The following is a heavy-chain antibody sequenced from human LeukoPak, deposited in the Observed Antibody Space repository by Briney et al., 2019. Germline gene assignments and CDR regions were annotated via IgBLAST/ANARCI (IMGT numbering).Heavy chain of an antibody. Sequence: TSETLSLTCTVSGGSISSSSYYWGWIRQPPGKGLEWIGYIYYSGSTNYNPSLKSRVTISVDTSKNQFSLKLSSVTAADTAVYYCARYRQGAFDYWGQGTLVTVSS. CDR2: IYYSGST. CDR3: ARYRQGAFDY. D-gene: IGHD2-2*01. CDR1: GGSISSSSYY. J-gene: IGHJ4*02. V-gene: IGHV4-61*05.